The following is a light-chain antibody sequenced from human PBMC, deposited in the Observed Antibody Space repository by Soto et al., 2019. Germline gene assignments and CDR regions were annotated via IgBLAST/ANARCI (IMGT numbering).Light chain of an antibody. V-gene: IGKV3-20*01. J-gene: IGKJ3*01. Sequence: EIVLTQSPGTLSFSPGERATLSCRASQSVSSSYLAWYQQKSGQAPRLLIYGASSRATGIPDRFSGSASGTDFSLTISRLEPEDFTVYYCQQYGTSLLTFGPGTKLDIK. CDR2: GAS. CDR1: QSVSSSY. CDR3: QQYGTSLLT.